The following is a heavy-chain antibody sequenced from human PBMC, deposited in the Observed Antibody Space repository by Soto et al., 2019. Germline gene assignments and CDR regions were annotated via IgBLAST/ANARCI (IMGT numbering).Heavy chain of an antibody. Sequence: VPLVESGGGVVQPGMSLRLSCEASGFTFSRYGIHWVRQAPGKGMEWVALISYAGTNKNYADSVKGRFTISRDKSRNTLSLQLTSLRVEATAVYYCAKSRLYDSTSTDYWGQVTLVIVSS. CDR1: GFTFSRYG. V-gene: IGHV3-30*18. CDR3: AKSRLYDSTSTDY. D-gene: IGHD6-6*01. CDR2: ISYAGTNK. J-gene: IGHJ4*02.